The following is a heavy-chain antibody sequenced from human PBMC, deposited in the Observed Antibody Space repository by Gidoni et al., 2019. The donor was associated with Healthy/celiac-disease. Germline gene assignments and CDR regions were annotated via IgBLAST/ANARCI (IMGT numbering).Heavy chain of an antibody. CDR3: AAGGELSSYDAFDI. CDR1: GFTFTSSA. V-gene: IGHV1-58*01. Sequence: QMQLVQSGPEVKKPGTSVKVPCKASGFTFTSSAVPQVRQARGQRLEWIGWIVVGSGNTNYAQKFQERVTITRDMSTSTAYMELSSLRSEDTAVYYCAAGGELSSYDAFDIWGQGTMVTVSS. CDR2: IVVGSGNT. J-gene: IGHJ3*02. D-gene: IGHD3-16*02.